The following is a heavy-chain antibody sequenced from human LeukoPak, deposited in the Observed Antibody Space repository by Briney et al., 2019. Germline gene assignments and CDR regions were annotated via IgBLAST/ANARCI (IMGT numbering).Heavy chain of an antibody. Sequence: ASVKVSCKASGYSLTGYFMLWVRQAPGQRLEWMGWINPNSGDTNYAQKFQGRVTMTRDTSISTAYMELSRLRSDDAAVYYCARRFYYAMDVWGQGTTVTVSS. CDR3: ARRFYYAMDV. D-gene: IGHD3-16*01. CDR2: INPNSGDT. V-gene: IGHV1-2*02. J-gene: IGHJ6*02. CDR1: GYSLTGYF.